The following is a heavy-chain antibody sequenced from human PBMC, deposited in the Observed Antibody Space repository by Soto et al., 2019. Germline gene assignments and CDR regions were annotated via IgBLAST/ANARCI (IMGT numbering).Heavy chain of an antibody. CDR2: ISYEGSNT. Sequence: GGSLRLSCVASGFTFGTYAIHWVRLAPGKGLQWVALISYEGSNTYYADSVKGRFTVSRDNSKNTLYLQMNSLRPEDTGVYYCARVTPGDNLYYFYGLDVWGQGTSVTVSS. CDR3: ARVTPGDNLYYFYGLDV. CDR1: GFTFGTYA. J-gene: IGHJ6*02. V-gene: IGHV3-30-3*01. D-gene: IGHD1-1*01.